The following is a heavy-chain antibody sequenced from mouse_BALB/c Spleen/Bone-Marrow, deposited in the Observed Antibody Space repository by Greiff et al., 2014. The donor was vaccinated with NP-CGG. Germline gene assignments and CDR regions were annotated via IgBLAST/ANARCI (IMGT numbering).Heavy chain of an antibody. J-gene: IGHJ4*01. CDR3: TVPYGNYVGYYAMDY. CDR1: GYTFTSYW. V-gene: IGHV1-5*01. CDR2: IYPGNSDT. Sequence: DVKLQESGTVLARPGASVKMSCKASGYTFTSYWMHWVKQRPGQGLEWIGAIYPGNSDTSYNQKFKGKAKLTAVTSTSTAYMELSSLTNEDSAVYYCTVPYGNYVGYYAMDYWGQGTSVTVSS. D-gene: IGHD2-1*01.